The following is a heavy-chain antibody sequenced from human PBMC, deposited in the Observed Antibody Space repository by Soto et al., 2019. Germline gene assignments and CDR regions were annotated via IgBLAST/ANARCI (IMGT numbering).Heavy chain of an antibody. Sequence: QLQLHQSDSGLVKASQTLSLTCTLSGASITYGGYSWSWIRQPPGKDLEWLGYISHLESTFYNPSFQSRLTLSIDRSKNQFSLKLASMTAADTAVYYCARGGGYDPFDYWGQGTLVTVAS. J-gene: IGHJ4*02. V-gene: IGHV4-30-2*01. CDR3: ARGGGYDPFDY. CDR2: ISHLEST. CDR1: GASITYGGYS. D-gene: IGHD5-12*01.